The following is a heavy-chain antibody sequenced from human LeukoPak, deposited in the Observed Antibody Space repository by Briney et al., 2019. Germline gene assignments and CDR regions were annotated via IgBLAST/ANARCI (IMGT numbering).Heavy chain of an antibody. J-gene: IGHJ6*02. Sequence: ASVKVSCKASGYTFTSYGISWVRQAPGQGLEWMGWINPNSGGTNYAQKFQGRVTMTRDTSISTAYMELSRLRSDDTAVYYCARDQNTYYYDSSDYYYGMDVWGQGTTVTVSS. V-gene: IGHV1-2*02. CDR3: ARDQNTYYYDSSDYYYGMDV. CDR1: GYTFTSYG. CDR2: INPNSGGT. D-gene: IGHD3-22*01.